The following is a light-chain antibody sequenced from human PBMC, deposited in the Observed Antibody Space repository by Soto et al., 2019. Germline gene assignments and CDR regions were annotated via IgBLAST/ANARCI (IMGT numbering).Light chain of an antibody. Sequence: QSVLAQPPSAYGTPGQTVTISCSGGSSNIKTNGVSWYQQVPGAAPKLLIYSNSQRPSGAPDRFSGSKSGTSASLAISGLQSEDEATYHCSTWDDSLNGLIFGGGTKVTVL. CDR3: STWDDSLNGLI. CDR1: SSNIKTNG. CDR2: SNS. J-gene: IGLJ2*01. V-gene: IGLV1-44*01.